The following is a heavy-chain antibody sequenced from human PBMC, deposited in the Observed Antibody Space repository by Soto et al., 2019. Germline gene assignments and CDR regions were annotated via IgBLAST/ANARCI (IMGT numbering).Heavy chain of an antibody. Sequence: ASVKVSCKASGYTFTSYYMHWVRQAPGQGLEWMGIINPSGGSTSYAQKFRGRVTMTRDTSTSTVYMELSSLRSEDTAVYYCARDILAVAGPTNWFDPWGQGTLVTVSS. V-gene: IGHV1-46*01. CDR3: ARDILAVAGPTNWFDP. J-gene: IGHJ5*02. CDR1: GYTFTSYY. CDR2: INPSGGST. D-gene: IGHD6-19*01.